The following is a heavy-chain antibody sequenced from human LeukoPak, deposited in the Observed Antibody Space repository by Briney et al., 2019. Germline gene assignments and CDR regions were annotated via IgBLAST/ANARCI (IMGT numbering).Heavy chain of an antibody. Sequence: SETLSLTCAVYGGSFSGYYWSWIRQPPGKGLEWIGSIYYSGSTYYNPSLKSRVTISVDTSKNQFSLKLSSVTAADTAVYYCARRYYVWELLLPPGSEKPPTWAFDIWGQGTMVTVSS. J-gene: IGHJ3*02. D-gene: IGHD1-26*01. CDR1: GGSFSGYY. CDR2: IYYSGST. CDR3: ARRYYVWELLLPPGSEKPPTWAFDI. V-gene: IGHV4-34*01.